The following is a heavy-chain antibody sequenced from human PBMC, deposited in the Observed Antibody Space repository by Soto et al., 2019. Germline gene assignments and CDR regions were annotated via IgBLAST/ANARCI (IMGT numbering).Heavy chain of an antibody. CDR1: GGSISSGGYY. CDR3: ARSPEATVTAFDY. CDR2: IYYSGST. V-gene: IGHV4-31*03. Sequence: QVQLQESGPGLVKPSQTLSLTCTVSGGSISSGGYYWSWIRQHPGKGLEWIGYIYYSGSTYYNPSLKSRVTISVDTSKNQCSLKLSSVPAADTAVYYCARSPEATVTAFDYWGQGTLVTVSS. D-gene: IGHD4-17*01. J-gene: IGHJ4*02.